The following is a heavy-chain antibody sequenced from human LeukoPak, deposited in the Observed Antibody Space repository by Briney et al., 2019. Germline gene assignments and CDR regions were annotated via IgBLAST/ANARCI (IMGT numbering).Heavy chain of an antibody. V-gene: IGHV4-38-2*02. D-gene: IGHD3-10*01. J-gene: IGHJ4*02. CDR3: ARDKAHYGRGHFDY. CDR1: GYSISSGYY. CDR2: IYYSGST. Sequence: SETLSLTCTVSGYSISSGYYWGWIRQPPGKGLEWIGYIYYSGSTNYNPSLKSRVTISVDTSKNQFSLKLSSVTAADTAVYYCARDKAHYGRGHFDYWGQGTLVTVSS.